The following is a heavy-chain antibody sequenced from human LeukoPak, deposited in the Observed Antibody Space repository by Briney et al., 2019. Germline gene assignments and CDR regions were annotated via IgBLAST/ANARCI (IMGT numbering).Heavy chain of an antibody. J-gene: IGHJ6*02. D-gene: IGHD6-6*01. CDR3: ATGHLSLYSSSTPYYYYYGMDV. CDR1: VYTLTELS. V-gene: IGHV1-24*01. Sequence: VSVKVSCKVSVYTLTELSMHWVRQAPGKGLEWMGGFDPEDGETIYAQKFQGRVTMTEDTSTDTAYMELSSLRSEDTAVYYCATGHLSLYSSSTPYYYYYGMDVWGQGTTVTVSS. CDR2: FDPEDGET.